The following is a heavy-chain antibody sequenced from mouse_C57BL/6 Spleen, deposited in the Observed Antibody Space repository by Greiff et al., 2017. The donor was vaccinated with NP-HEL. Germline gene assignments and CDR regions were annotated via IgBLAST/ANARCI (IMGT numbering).Heavy chain of an antibody. Sequence: QVQLQQPGAELVKPGASVKLSCKASGYTFTSYWMHWVKQRPGRGLEWIGRIDPTSGGTKYNEKFKSKATLTVDKPSSTAYMQLSSLTSEDSAVYDCAREARTGNYGAMYYWGQGTSVTVSS. V-gene: IGHV1-72*01. CDR2: IDPTSGGT. CDR1: GYTFTSYW. CDR3: AREARTGNYGAMYY. J-gene: IGHJ4*01. D-gene: IGHD1-1*01.